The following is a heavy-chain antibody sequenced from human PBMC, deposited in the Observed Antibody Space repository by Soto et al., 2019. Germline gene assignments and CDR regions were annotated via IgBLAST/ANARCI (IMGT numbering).Heavy chain of an antibody. Sequence: PGESLRPSWSVSGFPFRTDSVHCVSQSHGRGLEYVSDIGRDGGSAFYADAVRGRCTNTRDNARNTLYLQMSILRPEDTAVYYCVKPPAYYYDSSDYDTGWGQGTVVTVS. CDR3: VKPPAYYYDSSDYDTG. J-gene: IGHJ4*02. CDR2: IGRDGGSA. CDR1: GFPFRTDS. V-gene: IGHV3-64D*09. D-gene: IGHD3-22*01.